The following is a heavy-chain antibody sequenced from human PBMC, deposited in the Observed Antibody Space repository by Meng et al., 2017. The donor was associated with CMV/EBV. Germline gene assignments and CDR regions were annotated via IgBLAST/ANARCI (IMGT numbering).Heavy chain of an antibody. CDR2: MNPNSGNT. CDR3: ARSEAPPHGMDV. Sequence: ASVKVSCKASGYTFTSYDINWVRQATGQGLEWMGWMNPNSGNTGYAQKFQGRVTITRNTSISTAYMELSSLRSEDTAVYYCARSEAPPHGMDVWGQGTTVTVSS. CDR1: GYTFTSYD. V-gene: IGHV1-8*03. J-gene: IGHJ6*02.